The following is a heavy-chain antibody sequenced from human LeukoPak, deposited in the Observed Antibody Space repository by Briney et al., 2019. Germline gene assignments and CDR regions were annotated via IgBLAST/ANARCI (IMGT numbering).Heavy chain of an antibody. Sequence: SETLSLTCTVSGDSISSYYWSWIRQPPGKGLEWIGYIYHSGSTNYNPSLKSRVTISLDTSKKHFSLKLSSVTAADTAVYYCARLVGSSWYREVLRGRDYWGQGTLVTVSS. CDR2: IYHSGST. CDR3: ARLVGSSWYREVLRGRDY. D-gene: IGHD6-13*01. J-gene: IGHJ4*02. CDR1: GDSISSYY. V-gene: IGHV4-59*01.